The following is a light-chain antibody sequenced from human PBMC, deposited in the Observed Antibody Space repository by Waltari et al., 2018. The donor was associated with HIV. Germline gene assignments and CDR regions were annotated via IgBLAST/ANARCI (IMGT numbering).Light chain of an antibody. CDR1: NIGSKT. V-gene: IGLV3-21*02. Sequence: SYVLTQPPSVSVAPGQTARITCGGNNIGSKTVHWYQQKPGQAPMLVVYDDGDRPSGIPERFSGSNSGNTATLTISRVEAGDEADYCCQGWDSSGDPVVFGGGTKLTVL. CDR2: DDG. J-gene: IGLJ3*02. CDR3: QGWDSSGDPVV.